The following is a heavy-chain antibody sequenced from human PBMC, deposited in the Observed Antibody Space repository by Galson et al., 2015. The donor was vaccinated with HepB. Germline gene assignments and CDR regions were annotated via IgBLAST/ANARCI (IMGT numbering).Heavy chain of an antibody. Sequence: SLRLSCAASGFTFSSYGMNWVRQAPGKGLEWVSSISSGTSYKHYADSVKGRFAISRDNAKNSLYLQMRSLRAEDTAVYYCARNYYDSSGPESFDIWGRGTVVTVSS. V-gene: IGHV3-21*04. CDR2: ISSGTSYK. CDR3: ARNYYDSSGPESFDI. CDR1: GFTFSSYG. J-gene: IGHJ3*02. D-gene: IGHD3-22*01.